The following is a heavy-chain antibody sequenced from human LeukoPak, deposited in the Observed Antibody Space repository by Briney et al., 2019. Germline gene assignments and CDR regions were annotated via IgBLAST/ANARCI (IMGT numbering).Heavy chain of an antibody. CDR2: FDPEDGET. CDR1: GYTLTELS. CDR3: ATDRRQELGQKSYDY. D-gene: IGHD1-26*01. V-gene: IGHV1-24*01. Sequence: ASVKVSCKVSGYTLTELSMHWVRQAPGKGLEWMGGFDPEDGETIYAQKFQGRVTMTEDTSTDTAYMELSGLRSEDTAVYYCATDRRQELGQKSYDYWGQGTLVTVSS. J-gene: IGHJ4*02.